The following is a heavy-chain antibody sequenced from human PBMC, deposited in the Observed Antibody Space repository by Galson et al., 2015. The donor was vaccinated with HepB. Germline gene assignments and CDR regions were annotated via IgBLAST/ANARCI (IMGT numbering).Heavy chain of an antibody. CDR1: GFSLNTTGLR. J-gene: IGHJ5*02. Sequence: PALVKPTQTLTLTCTFSGFSLNTTGLRVSWIRQPPGKALEWLARIDWDDDKFYSTSLKTRLTISKDTSKNQVVLTMTNMDPVDTATYYCARMDGDFVEDWFDAWGQGTLVTVSS. CDR2: IDWDDDK. D-gene: IGHD4-17*01. CDR3: ARMDGDFVEDWFDA. V-gene: IGHV2-70*04.